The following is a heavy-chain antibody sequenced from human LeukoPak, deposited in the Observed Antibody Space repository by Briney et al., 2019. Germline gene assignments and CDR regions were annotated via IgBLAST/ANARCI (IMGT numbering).Heavy chain of an antibody. CDR1: GYSISSGYY. CDR3: ATPSRDGYNKDAFDI. D-gene: IGHD5-24*01. V-gene: IGHV4-38-2*01. Sequence: SETLSLTCAVSGYSISSGYYWGWIRQPPGKGLEWIGSIHHSGSTYYNPSLKSRVTISVDTSKNQFSLKLSSVTAADTAVYYCATPSRDGYNKDAFDIWGQGTMVTVSS. CDR2: IHHSGST. J-gene: IGHJ3*02.